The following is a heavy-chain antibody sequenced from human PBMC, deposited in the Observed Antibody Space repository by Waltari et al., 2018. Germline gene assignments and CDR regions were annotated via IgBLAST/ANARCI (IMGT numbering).Heavy chain of an antibody. Sequence: QVHLVESGGGVVQPGGPLRLSCPAAGRTLRDSGMHWVRQAPGKGLEWVAFIRYDASDIYYRDSVKGRFTISRDNSKNTLFLQMSSLRPEDTAVYYCAKVGVGLTTWYPFDVWGQGTMVTVSS. J-gene: IGHJ3*01. CDR3: AKVGVGLTTWYPFDV. V-gene: IGHV3-30*02. CDR1: GRTLRDSG. CDR2: IRYDASDI. D-gene: IGHD1-1*01.